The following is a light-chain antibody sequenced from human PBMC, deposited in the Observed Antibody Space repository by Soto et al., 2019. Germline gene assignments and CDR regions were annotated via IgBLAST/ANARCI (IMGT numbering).Light chain of an antibody. CDR3: SSYRSSTTF. V-gene: IGLV2-14*03. Sequence: QSVLTQPASVSGSPGQSITISCTGTSSDIGGYNYVSWYQHEPGKAPKLIIYNVNSRPSGVSNRFSGSKSGNTASLTISGLQADDEAYYYCSSYRSSTTFFGGGTQLTVL. CDR2: NVN. J-gene: IGLJ2*01. CDR1: SSDIGGYNY.